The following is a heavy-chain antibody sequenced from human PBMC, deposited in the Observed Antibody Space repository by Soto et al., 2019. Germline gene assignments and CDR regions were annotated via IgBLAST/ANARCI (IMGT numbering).Heavy chain of an antibody. CDR1: GGTFSSYA. D-gene: IGHD3-22*01. V-gene: IGHV1-69*13. J-gene: IGHJ3*02. CDR2: IIPIFGTA. CDR3: ERGLEVVINHDAFDI. Sequence: APVKVSCQASGGTFSSYAISGVRQARRQGLEWMGGIIPIFGTASYAQKFKGRVTITADESTSTAYMELSSLRSDDTAVYYCERGLEVVINHDAFDIWGQGTMVTVSS.